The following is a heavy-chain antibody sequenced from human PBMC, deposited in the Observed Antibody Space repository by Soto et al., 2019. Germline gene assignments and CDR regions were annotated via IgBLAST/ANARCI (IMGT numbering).Heavy chain of an antibody. CDR3: AIATVTLMSSSCAY. J-gene: IGHJ4*02. CDR2: IYHTGRT. CDR1: GGSISTVGHY. D-gene: IGHD6-13*01. Sequence: QVQLQESGPKLVNPSQTLSLPCSVSGGSISTVGHYWTWIRQPPGKGLEWIGSIYHTGRTDYSKSLRSRLTMSVDTSKSQFSLRLSSVTAADTAVYYCAIATVTLMSSSCAYWGQGSLFTFS. V-gene: IGHV4-31*03.